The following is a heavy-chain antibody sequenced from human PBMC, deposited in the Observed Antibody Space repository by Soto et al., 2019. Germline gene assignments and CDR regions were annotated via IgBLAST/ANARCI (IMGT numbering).Heavy chain of an antibody. CDR3: ATSTYDFWSGYYPIHAFDI. CDR2: IYSGGST. CDR1: GFTVSSNY. V-gene: IGHV3-66*01. J-gene: IGHJ3*02. D-gene: IGHD3-3*01. Sequence: GGSLRLSCAASGFTVSSNYMSWVRQAPGKGLEWVSVIYSGGSTYYADSVKGRFTISRDNSKNTLYLQMNSLRAEDTAVYYCATSTYDFWSGYYPIHAFDIWGQGTMVTVSS.